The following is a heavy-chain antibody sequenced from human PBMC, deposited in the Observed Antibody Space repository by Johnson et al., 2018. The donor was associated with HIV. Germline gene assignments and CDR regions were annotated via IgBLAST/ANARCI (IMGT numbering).Heavy chain of an antibody. J-gene: IGHJ3*01. CDR1: GFTFSYYG. Sequence: QVQLVESGGGVAQPGGSLRLSCAAFGFTFSYYGMHWVRQAPGKGLEWVAVISYDGRNKYYADSVKGRFTSSRDNSKDTLYLQMNNLRDEDTAVHYCARESPGGDALDLWGQGTMVTVSS. V-gene: IGHV3-30*19. D-gene: IGHD1-14*01. CDR2: ISYDGRNK. CDR3: ARESPGGDALDL.